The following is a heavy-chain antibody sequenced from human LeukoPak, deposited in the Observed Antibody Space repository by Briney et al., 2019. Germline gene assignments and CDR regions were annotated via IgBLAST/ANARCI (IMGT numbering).Heavy chain of an antibody. CDR1: GYSISSGYY. CDR3: ARGEWEPPFDY. D-gene: IGHD1-14*01. V-gene: IGHV4-38-2*02. CDR2: IYHSGST. Sequence: SETLSLTCTVSGYSISSGYYWGWIRQPPGKGLEWIGSIYHSGSTYYNPSLKSRVTISVDTSKNQFSLKLSSVTAADTAVYYCARGEWEPPFDYWGQGTLVTVSS. J-gene: IGHJ4*02.